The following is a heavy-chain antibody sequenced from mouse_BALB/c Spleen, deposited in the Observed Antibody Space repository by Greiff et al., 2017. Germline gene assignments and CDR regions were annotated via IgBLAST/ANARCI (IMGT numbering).Heavy chain of an antibody. Sequence: QVQLQQPGAELVMPGASVKMSCKASGYTFTDYWMHWVKQRPGQGLEWIGAIDTSDSYTSYNQKFKGKATLTVDESSSTAYMQLSSLTSEDSAVYYCAREGWLLQSSYWGQGTTLTVSS. D-gene: IGHD2-3*01. V-gene: IGHV1-69*01. CDR1: GYTFTDYW. CDR3: AREGWLLQSSY. J-gene: IGHJ2*01. CDR2: IDTSDSYT.